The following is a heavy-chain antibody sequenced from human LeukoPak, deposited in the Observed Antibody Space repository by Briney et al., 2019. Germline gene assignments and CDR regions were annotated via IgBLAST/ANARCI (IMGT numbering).Heavy chain of an antibody. J-gene: IGHJ6*02. V-gene: IGHV3-33*01. Sequence: GRSLRLSCAASGFTFSSYGMHWVRQAPGKGLEWVALIWYDGSNKYYADSVKGRFTISRDNAKNTLYLQMNSLRAEDTAVYYCARVSPPNPMWFGVLNDYYYFYGMDVWGQGTTVTVSS. CDR3: ARVSPPNPMWFGVLNDYYYFYGMDV. CDR1: GFTFSSYG. D-gene: IGHD3-10*01. CDR2: IWYDGSNK.